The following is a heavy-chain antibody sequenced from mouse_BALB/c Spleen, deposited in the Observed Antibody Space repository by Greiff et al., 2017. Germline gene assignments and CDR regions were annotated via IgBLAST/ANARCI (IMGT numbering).Heavy chain of an antibody. V-gene: IGHV5-12-1*01. CDR1: GFAFSSYD. D-gene: IGHD1-2*01. J-gene: IGHJ4*01. CDR2: ISSGGGST. CDR3: ARHKDGDYAMDY. Sequence: EVQVVESGGGLVKPGGSLKLSCAASGFAFSSYDMSWVRQTPEKRLEWVAYISSGGGSTYYPDTVKGRFTISRDNAKNTLYLQMSSLKSEDTAMYYCARHKDGDYAMDYWGQGTSVTVSS.